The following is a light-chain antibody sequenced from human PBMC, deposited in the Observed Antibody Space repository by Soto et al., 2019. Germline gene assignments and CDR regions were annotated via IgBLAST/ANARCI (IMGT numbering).Light chain of an antibody. CDR3: CSSAGTFTWV. CDR2: YIS. V-gene: IGLV2-11*01. CDR1: SSDFGAYNL. Sequence: QSALTQSRSVSGSPGQSVTISCTGTSSDFGAYNLVSWYQQYPGKAPKLMIYYISERPSGVPDRFSGSKSGNTASLTISGLQAEDEADYYCCSSAGTFTWVFGGGTKLTVL. J-gene: IGLJ3*02.